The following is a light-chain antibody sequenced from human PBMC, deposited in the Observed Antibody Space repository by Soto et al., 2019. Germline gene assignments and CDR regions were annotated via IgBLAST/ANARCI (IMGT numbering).Light chain of an antibody. Sequence: EIVLTQTPGTLSLSLGERVTLSCRASQSVRSNYIAWYQHIPGQAPRLLIYGASSRATGVPDRFSGSGSGTDFTLTISRLEPEDFAVYYCQQYGSSPPYTFDQGTKLEIK. CDR2: GAS. J-gene: IGKJ2*01. V-gene: IGKV3-20*01. CDR3: QQYGSSPPYT. CDR1: QSVRSNY.